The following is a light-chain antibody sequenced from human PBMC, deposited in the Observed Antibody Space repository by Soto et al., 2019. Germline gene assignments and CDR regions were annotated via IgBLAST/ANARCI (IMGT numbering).Light chain of an antibody. CDR1: SSDVGNYNL. V-gene: IGLV2-23*01. J-gene: IGLJ2*01. Sequence: QSALTQPASVSGSPGQSITISCTGNSSDVGNYNLVSWYQHHPGKAPQLIIYATTKRPSGVSNRYSGSKSGNTASLTISGLQSEDEANYYCCSYAGSVTFTFGGGTQLTVL. CDR3: CSYAGSVTFT. CDR2: ATT.